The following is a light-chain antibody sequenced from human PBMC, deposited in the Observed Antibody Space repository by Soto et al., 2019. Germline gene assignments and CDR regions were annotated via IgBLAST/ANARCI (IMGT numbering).Light chain of an antibody. CDR1: QSVSSN. CDR3: QQYNNWPS. V-gene: IGKV3-15*01. Sequence: EIVMTQSPATLSVSPGERATLSCRASQSVSSNLAWYQQKPGQAPRLLIYGASTRATVIPARFSGSGSGTEFTLTISCMQSEDFAVDYCQQYNNWPSFGGGTKVEIK. J-gene: IGKJ4*01. CDR2: GAS.